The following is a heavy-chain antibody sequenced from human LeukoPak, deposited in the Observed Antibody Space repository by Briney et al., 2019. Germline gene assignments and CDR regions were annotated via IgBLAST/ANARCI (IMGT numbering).Heavy chain of an antibody. D-gene: IGHD2-8*01. J-gene: IGHJ4*02. V-gene: IGHV5-51*01. CDR3: VRGWCSFDY. CDR2: IYPGDSDT. Sequence: GESLKISCKGSGYTFTSFWIGWVRQMPGKGLEWMASIYPGDSDTTYSPSFQGQVTISADKSSSTAYLRLSSLKASDTAIYYCVRGWCSFDYWGQGSLVTVSS. CDR1: GYTFTSFW.